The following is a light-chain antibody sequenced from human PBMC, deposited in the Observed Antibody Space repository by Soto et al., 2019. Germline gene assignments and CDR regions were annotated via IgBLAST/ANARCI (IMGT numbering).Light chain of an antibody. J-gene: IGKJ1*01. Sequence: EIVMTQSPVALSVSPGERATLFCRASQSISSNLAWYQQKPGQVPRLLISGASTGATGISARFSGSGSGTEFTLTISSLQSEDFAVYYCQQYNKWPGTFGQGTKVE. CDR3: QQYNKWPGT. CDR2: GAS. CDR1: QSISSN. V-gene: IGKV3-15*01.